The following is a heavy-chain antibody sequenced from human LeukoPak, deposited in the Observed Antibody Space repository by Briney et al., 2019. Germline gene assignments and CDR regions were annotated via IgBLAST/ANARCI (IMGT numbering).Heavy chain of an antibody. CDR2: FDPEDGET. CDR1: GYTLTELS. J-gene: IGHJ4*02. CDR3: ATAPVGFVGGSPSWWAGDY. Sequence: ASVTVSCTVSGYTLTELSMHWVRQAPGKGLEWMGGFDPEDGETIYAQKFQGRVTMTEDTSTDTAYMELSSLRSEDTAVYYCATAPVGFVGGSPSWWAGDYWGQGTLVTVSS. D-gene: IGHD1-26*01. V-gene: IGHV1-24*01.